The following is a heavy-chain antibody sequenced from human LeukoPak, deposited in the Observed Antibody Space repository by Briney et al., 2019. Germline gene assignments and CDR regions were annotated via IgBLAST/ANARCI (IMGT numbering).Heavy chain of an antibody. Sequence: SETLSLTCTVPGASISSYYWSWIRQPPGKGLEWIGYIYYSGSANYNPSLKCRVTISVDKSKNQFSLKLSSVTAADTAVYYCASGINYGSGRTRVGIDVWGKGTTVTVSS. D-gene: IGHD3-10*01. J-gene: IGHJ6*04. CDR3: ASGINYGSGRTRVGIDV. V-gene: IGHV4-59*01. CDR1: GASISSYY. CDR2: IYYSGSA.